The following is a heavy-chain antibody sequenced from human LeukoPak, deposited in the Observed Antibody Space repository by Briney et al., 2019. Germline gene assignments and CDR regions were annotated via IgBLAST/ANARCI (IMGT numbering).Heavy chain of an antibody. V-gene: IGHV3-30*04. CDR2: ISYDGSNK. CDR3: ARSPSSRSVIRKYYFDY. CDR1: GFTFDDYA. J-gene: IGHJ4*02. D-gene: IGHD6-13*01. Sequence: GGSLRLSCAASGFTFDDYAMHWVRQAPGKGLEWVAVISYDGSNKYYADSVKGRFTISRDNSKNTLYLQMNSLRAEDTAVYYCARSPSSRSVIRKYYFDYWGQGTLVTVSS.